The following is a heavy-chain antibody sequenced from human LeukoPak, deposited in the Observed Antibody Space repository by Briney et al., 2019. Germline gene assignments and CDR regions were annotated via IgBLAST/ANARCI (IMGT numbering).Heavy chain of an antibody. CDR3: ASPRSYYDSSGYYIS. CDR2: IYYSGST. V-gene: IGHV4-61*08. Sequence: SETLSLTCNVSGGSISSGGDYWSWIRQHPGKGLEWIGYIYYSGSTNYNPSLKSRVTTSVDTSKNQFSLKLSSVTAADTAVYYCASPRSYYDSSGYYISWGQGTLVTVSS. D-gene: IGHD3-22*01. CDR1: GGSISSGGDY. J-gene: IGHJ5*02.